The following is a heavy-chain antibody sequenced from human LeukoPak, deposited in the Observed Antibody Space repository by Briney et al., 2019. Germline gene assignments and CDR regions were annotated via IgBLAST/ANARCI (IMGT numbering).Heavy chain of an antibody. CDR2: IIRHGTDT. D-gene: IGHD3-10*01. J-gene: IGHJ6*02. CDR3: ARAAGYGAGSYGIEI. Sequence: GGSLRLSCAASGFSLSDHVMHWVRQAPGRGLVWVSRIIRHGTDTDYADAVKGRFTISRDIATNTLYLELSSLRAEDTAIYYCARAAGYGAGSYGIEIWGQGTAVTVSS. CDR1: GFSLSDHV. V-gene: IGHV3-74*01.